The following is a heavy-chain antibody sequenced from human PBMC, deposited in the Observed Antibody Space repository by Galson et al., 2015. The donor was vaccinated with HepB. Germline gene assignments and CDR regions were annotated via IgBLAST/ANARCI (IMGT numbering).Heavy chain of an antibody. CDR1: GYTFTSYG. V-gene: IGHV1-18*01. Sequence: SVKVSCKASGYTFTSYGISWVRQAPGQGLEWMGWISAYNGNTNYAQKLQGRVTMTTDTSTSTAYMELRSLRSDDTAVYYCAISRTSPEARITMIVVVEDAFDIWGQGTMVTVSS. CDR3: AISRTSPEARITMIVVVEDAFDI. J-gene: IGHJ3*02. CDR2: ISAYNGNT. D-gene: IGHD3-22*01.